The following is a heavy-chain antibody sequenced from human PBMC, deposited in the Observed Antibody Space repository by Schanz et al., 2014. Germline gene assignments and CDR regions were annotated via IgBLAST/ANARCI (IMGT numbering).Heavy chain of an antibody. Sequence: QVQLVQSGPEVKKPGSSVKVSCQAFGDTFSKYNIMWVRQVPGQGLERLGRIMPLRGIGNNAWKFQDRLTITADKSMNITYMELSSLGTEDSAVYYCTRLRRADPNGFDVWGQGTTVTVS. CDR3: TRLRRADPNGFDV. CDR1: GDTFSKYN. J-gene: IGHJ6*02. D-gene: IGHD6-19*01. CDR2: IMPLRGIG. V-gene: IGHV1-69*02.